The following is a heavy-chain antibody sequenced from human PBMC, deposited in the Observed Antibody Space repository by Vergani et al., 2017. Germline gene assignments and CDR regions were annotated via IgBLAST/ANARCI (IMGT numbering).Heavy chain of an antibody. J-gene: IGHJ6*03. V-gene: IGHV4-61*02. CDR2: IYISGST. CDR1: GGSISSGSYY. Sequence: QVQLQESGPGLVKPSQTLSLTCTVSGGSISSGSYYWSWIRQPAGKGLEWIGRIYISGSTNYNPSLKSRVTMSVDTSQNQFSLKLSSVTAADTAVYYCARASALAHGVVVVPAPISGQAYSMDVWGKGTTVTVSS. CDR3: ARASALAHGVVVVPAPISGQAYSMDV. D-gene: IGHD2-2*01.